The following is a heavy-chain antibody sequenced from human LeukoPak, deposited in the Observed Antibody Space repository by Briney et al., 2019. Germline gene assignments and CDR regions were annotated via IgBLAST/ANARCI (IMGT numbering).Heavy chain of an antibody. D-gene: IGHD5-24*01. V-gene: IGHV1-2*06. J-gene: IGHJ3*02. CDR2: INPNTGGT. CDR3: AREGDGLNDGFDI. Sequence: GASVKVSCKASGYTSTGYYMNWVRQAPGQGLEWMGRINPNTGGTNYAQNFQGSVTMTRDTSITTVYMELSRLRSDDTAVYYCAREGDGLNDGFDIWGQGTMVTVSS. CDR1: GYTSTGYY.